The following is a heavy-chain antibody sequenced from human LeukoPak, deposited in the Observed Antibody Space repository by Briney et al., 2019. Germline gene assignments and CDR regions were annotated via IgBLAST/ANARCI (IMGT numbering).Heavy chain of an antibody. CDR2: IIPILGIA. V-gene: IGHV1-69*04. CDR1: GGTFSSYA. J-gene: IGHJ4*02. CDR3: ARANSSSSAPDY. D-gene: IGHD6-6*01. Sequence: ASVTVSCTASGGTFSSYAISWVRQAPGQGLEWMGRIIPILGIANYARKFQGRVTITADKSTSTAYMELSSLRSEDTAVYYCARANSSSSAPDYWGQGTLVTVSS.